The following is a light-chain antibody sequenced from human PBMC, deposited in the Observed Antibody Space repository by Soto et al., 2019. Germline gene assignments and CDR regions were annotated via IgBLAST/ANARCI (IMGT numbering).Light chain of an antibody. V-gene: IGKV4-1*01. CDR1: QSVLYSSNNKNY. Sequence: DIVMTQSPDSLAVSLGERATINCKSSQSVLYSSNNKNYLAWYQQKPGQPPKPLIYWASTRESGVPDRFGGSGSGTDFTLTISSLQAEDVAVYYCQQYYSTPPIFTFGPGTKVDIK. CDR3: QQYYSTPPIFT. CDR2: WAS. J-gene: IGKJ3*01.